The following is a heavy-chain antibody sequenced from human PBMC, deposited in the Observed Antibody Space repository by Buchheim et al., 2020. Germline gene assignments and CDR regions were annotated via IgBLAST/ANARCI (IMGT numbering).Heavy chain of an antibody. CDR1: GFTFSSYA. Sequence: QVQLVESGGGVVQPGRSLRLSCAASGFTFSSYAMHWVRQAPGKGLEWVAVISYDGSNKYYADSVKGRFTISRDNSKNTLYLQMNSLRAEDTAVYYCARDRVLLWFGESEGAFDIWGQGT. CDR3: ARDRVLLWFGESEGAFDI. CDR2: ISYDGSNK. V-gene: IGHV3-30-3*01. J-gene: IGHJ3*02. D-gene: IGHD3-10*01.